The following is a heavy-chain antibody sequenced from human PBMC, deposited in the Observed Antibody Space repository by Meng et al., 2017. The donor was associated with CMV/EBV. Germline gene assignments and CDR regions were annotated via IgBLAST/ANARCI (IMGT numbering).Heavy chain of an antibody. CDR3: VKSFYKPLLPGH. CDR2: INADGSAT. J-gene: IGHJ4*02. D-gene: IGHD2-15*01. V-gene: IGHV3-74*01. Sequence: GGSLRLSCATSGFIFSNYWIHWVRQAPGKGLNWVARINADGSATTYADSVRGRFFVSRDNAKNTADLQMNTVSAEDTAVYDCVKSFYKPLLPGHWGQGIMVTVSS. CDR1: GFIFSNYW.